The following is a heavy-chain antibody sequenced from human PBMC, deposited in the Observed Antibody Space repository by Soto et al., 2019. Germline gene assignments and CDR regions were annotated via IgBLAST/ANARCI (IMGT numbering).Heavy chain of an antibody. CDR2: ISGGGGRS. J-gene: IGHJ4*02. Sequence: EVQLLDSGGVLVQPGGSLRLSCAASGFTFSNYAMTWVRQGPGKGLEWVSGISGGGGRSYYADSVKGRFTISRDNSKSTLYLQMNSLRAEDTAVYYCAKAYFVWSSEQPYYFDYWGQGTLVTVSS. CDR1: GFTFSNYA. V-gene: IGHV3-23*01. D-gene: IGHD3-16*01. CDR3: AKAYFVWSSEQPYYFDY.